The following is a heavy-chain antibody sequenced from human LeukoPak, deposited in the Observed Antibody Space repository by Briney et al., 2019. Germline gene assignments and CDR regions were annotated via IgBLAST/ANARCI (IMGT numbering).Heavy chain of an antibody. D-gene: IGHD3-16*02. CDR2: INHSGST. Sequence: SETLSLTCTVSGGSISSSSYYWGWIRQPPGKGLEWIGEINHSGSTNYNPSLKSRVTISVDTSKNQFSLKLSSVTAADTAVYYCARRGSHYDYVWGSYRSYYFDYWGQGTLVTVSS. CDR3: ARRGSHYDYVWGSYRSYYFDY. V-gene: IGHV4-39*07. J-gene: IGHJ4*02. CDR1: GGSISSSSYY.